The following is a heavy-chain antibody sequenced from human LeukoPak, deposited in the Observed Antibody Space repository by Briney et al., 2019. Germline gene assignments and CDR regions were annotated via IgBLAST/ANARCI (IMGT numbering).Heavy chain of an antibody. D-gene: IGHD6-13*01. Sequence: ASVKVSCKASGGTFSSYAISWVRQAPGQGLEWMGRIIPIFGTANYAQKFQRRVTITTDESTSTAYMELSSLRSEDTAVYYCARDAIAAVYDAFDIWGQGTMVTVSS. V-gene: IGHV1-69*05. CDR1: GGTFSSYA. CDR2: IIPIFGTA. J-gene: IGHJ3*02. CDR3: ARDAIAAVYDAFDI.